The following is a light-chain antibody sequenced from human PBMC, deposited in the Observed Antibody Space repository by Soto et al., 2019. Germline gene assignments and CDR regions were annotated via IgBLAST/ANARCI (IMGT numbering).Light chain of an antibody. J-gene: IGKJ5*01. CDR3: QQAYILPIT. CDR1: HYIDRW. V-gene: IGKV1-12*01. CDR2: DAS. Sequence: DIQMTQSPSSVSASVGDTVTITCRASHYIDRWLAWYQQKPGKAPKLLIYDASRLRSGVPSTFSGSGSGTDFTLTITDLQPEDFATYYCQQAYILPITLGQGTRLEIK.